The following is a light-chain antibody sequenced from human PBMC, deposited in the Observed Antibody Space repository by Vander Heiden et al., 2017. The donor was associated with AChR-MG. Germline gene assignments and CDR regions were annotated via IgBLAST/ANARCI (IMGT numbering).Light chain of an antibody. J-gene: IGKJ2*01. CDR3: QQRSNWPGGT. Sequence: EIVLTQSPANLSLSPGERATLSCRASQSVSSYVAWYQQKPTQAPRLLIYDASNRATGIPARFSGSGSGTDFTLTISSLEPGDFAVYYCQQRSNWPGGTFGQGTKLEIK. V-gene: IGKV3-11*01. CDR1: QSVSSY. CDR2: DAS.